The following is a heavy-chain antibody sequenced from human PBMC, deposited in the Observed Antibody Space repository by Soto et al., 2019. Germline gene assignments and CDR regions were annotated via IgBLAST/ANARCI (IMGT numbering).Heavy chain of an antibody. J-gene: IGHJ4*02. CDR1: GGTFSSYS. Sequence: QVQLVQSGTEVKKSGSSVKVSCKASGGTFSSYSISWMRQAPGQGLEWMGRIIPIIGIANYAQKFQRRVTITEDKSTSTAYMELSSLRSDDTAIYYCARDKAVTGDFDYWGQGTLVTVSS. CDR2: IIPIIGIA. D-gene: IGHD4-17*01. V-gene: IGHV1-69*08. CDR3: ARDKAVTGDFDY.